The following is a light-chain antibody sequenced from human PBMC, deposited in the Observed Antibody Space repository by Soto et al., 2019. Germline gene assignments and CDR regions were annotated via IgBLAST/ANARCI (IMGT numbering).Light chain of an antibody. CDR2: AVS. CDR1: QSISGY. J-gene: IGKJ5*01. Sequence: EIVLTQSPATLSLSPGERATLSCRASQSISGYLGWYQQKPGQAPRLLIYAVSNRAAGIPARFSGSGSGTDFTLTINGLQPEDFATYYCQQAASFPITFGQGTRLEIK. CDR3: QQAASFPIT. V-gene: IGKV3-11*01.